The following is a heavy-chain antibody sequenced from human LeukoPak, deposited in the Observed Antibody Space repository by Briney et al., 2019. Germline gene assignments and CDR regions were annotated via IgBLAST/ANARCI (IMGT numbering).Heavy chain of an antibody. D-gene: IGHD2-2*01. J-gene: IGHJ5*02. Sequence: TETLSLTCAVYGGSFSGYYWSWIRQPPGKGLEWIGEINHSGSTNYNPSLKSRVTISVDTSKNQFSLKLSSVTAADTAVYYCAIHIVVVPAAKKKNWFDPWGQGTLVTVSS. V-gene: IGHV4-34*01. CDR3: AIHIVVVPAAKKKNWFDP. CDR1: GGSFSGYY. CDR2: INHSGST.